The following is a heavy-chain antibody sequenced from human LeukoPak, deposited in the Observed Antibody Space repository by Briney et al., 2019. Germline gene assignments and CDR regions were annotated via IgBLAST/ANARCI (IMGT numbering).Heavy chain of an antibody. CDR2: IYYSGST. D-gene: IGHD3-22*01. V-gene: IGHV4-31*03. Sequence: SQTLSINCTVSGGSISSGGYYWSWTRQHPWKGLEWIGYIYYSGSTYYNPSLKSRVTISVDTSKNQFSLKLSSVTAADTAVYYCARGTYYYDSSGYYFDYWGQGTLVTVSS. CDR1: GGSISSGGYY. CDR3: ARGTYYYDSSGYYFDY. J-gene: IGHJ4*02.